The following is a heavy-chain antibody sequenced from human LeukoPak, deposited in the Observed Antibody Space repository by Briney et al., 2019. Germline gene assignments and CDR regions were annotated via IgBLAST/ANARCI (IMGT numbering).Heavy chain of an antibody. J-gene: IGHJ6*02. D-gene: IGHD5-24*01. CDR1: GDSISSLY. Sequence: SETLSLTCTVSGDSISSLYWSWISQPPGKGLEYIGYVHYSGATNYNPSLQSRVFISMDTSKNQYSLRLNSVTTADTAVYYCARSATIAVFRYGMDVWGQGTTGTVSS. V-gene: IGHV4-59*11. CDR2: VHYSGAT. CDR3: ARSATIAVFRYGMDV.